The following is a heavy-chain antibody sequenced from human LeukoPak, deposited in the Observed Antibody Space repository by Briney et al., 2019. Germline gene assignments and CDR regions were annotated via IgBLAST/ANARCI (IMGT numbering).Heavy chain of an antibody. D-gene: IGHD3-10*01. J-gene: IGHJ4*02. CDR3: ARESYGSVSYKPDY. Sequence: ASVKVSCKASGGTFSGYAIRWVRQAPGQGLEWMGRIIPIFGTANYAQKFQGRVTITTDESTSTAYMEPSSLRSEDTAVYYCARESYGSVSYKPDYWGQGTLVTVSS. CDR2: IIPIFGTA. V-gene: IGHV1-69*05. CDR1: GGTFSGYA.